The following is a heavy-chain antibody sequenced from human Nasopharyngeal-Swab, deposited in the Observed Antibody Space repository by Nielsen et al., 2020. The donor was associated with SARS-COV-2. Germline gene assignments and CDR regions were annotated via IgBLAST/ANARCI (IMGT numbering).Heavy chain of an antibody. CDR3: VRDSNYYSMDV. J-gene: IGHJ6*02. V-gene: IGHV3-9*01. CDR2: ITWNSGNK. D-gene: IGHD3-22*01. Sequence: SLKISCAASGFTFENYAMHWVRQPPGKGLEWVSGITWNSGNKGYAESVQGRFTISRDNAKKSLFLEMNNLRIEDTALYYCVRDSNYYSMDVWGQGTTVTVSS. CDR1: GFTFENYA.